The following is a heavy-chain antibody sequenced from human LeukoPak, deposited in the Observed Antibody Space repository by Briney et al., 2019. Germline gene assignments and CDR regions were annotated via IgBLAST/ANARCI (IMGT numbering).Heavy chain of an antibody. CDR2: INGDGSDT. V-gene: IGHV3-74*01. J-gene: IGHJ4*02. CDR3: AISSSWYPVSSDH. D-gene: IGHD6-13*01. CDR1: GFAFSSYW. Sequence: GGSLRLSCAASGFAFSSYWMHWVRQAPGKGPVWVSRINGDGSDTSYADSVKGRFTVSRDNAKNTLYLQMNSLRPEDTALYYCAISSSWYPVSSDHWGQGTLVTVSS.